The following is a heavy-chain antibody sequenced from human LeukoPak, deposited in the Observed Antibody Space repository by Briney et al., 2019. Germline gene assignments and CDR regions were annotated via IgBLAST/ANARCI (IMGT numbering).Heavy chain of an antibody. CDR1: GGSISSGSYY. Sequence: SQTLSLTCTVSGGSISSGSYYWSWIRQPAGKGLEWIGRIYTSGSTNYNPSLKSRVTISVDTSKNQFSLKLSSVTAADTAVYYCAREGIVAADANWFDPWGQGTLVTVSS. CDR3: AREGIVAADANWFDP. D-gene: IGHD6-13*01. V-gene: IGHV4-61*02. CDR2: IYTSGST. J-gene: IGHJ5*02.